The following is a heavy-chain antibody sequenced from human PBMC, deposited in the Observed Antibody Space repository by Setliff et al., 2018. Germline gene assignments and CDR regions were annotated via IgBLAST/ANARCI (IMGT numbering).Heavy chain of an antibody. D-gene: IGHD3-22*01. V-gene: IGHV1-18*01. CDR3: ARINFYVSSGYYYASDN. J-gene: IGHJ4*02. CDR1: GYTFTNYG. Sequence: ASVKVSCKTSGYTFTNYGITWVRQAPGQGLEWMGWINNYSFKTNYPQKFLGRVTMTTGTSTSTAYMELRSLRPDDTAVYYCARINFYVSSGYYYASDNWGQGTLVTVSS. CDR2: INNYSFKT.